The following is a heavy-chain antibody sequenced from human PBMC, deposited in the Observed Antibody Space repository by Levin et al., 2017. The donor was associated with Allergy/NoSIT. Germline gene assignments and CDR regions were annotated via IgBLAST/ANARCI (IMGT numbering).Heavy chain of an antibody. J-gene: IGHJ4*02. D-gene: IGHD3-10*01. CDR3: STQISFGELLLPF. Sequence: GGSLRLSCVASGFTFGLASMNWVRQAPGKGLEWVGHIRSQANGETSDYAAPVKGRFTISRDDSKSTVYLQMNSLKTEDATVYYGSTQISFGELLLPFWGQGALVTVSS. V-gene: IGHV3-15*01. CDR1: GFTFGLAS. CDR2: IRSQANGETS.